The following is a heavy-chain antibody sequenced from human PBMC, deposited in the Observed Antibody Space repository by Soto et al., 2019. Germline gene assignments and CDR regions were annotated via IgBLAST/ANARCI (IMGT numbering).Heavy chain of an antibody. CDR1: SGSISSSNW. J-gene: IGHJ5*02. CDR3: ARRDDYGDYVGWFDP. D-gene: IGHD4-17*01. V-gene: IGHV4-4*02. Sequence: QVQLQESGPGLVKPSGTLSLTCAVSSGSISSSNWWSWVRPPPGKGLEWIGEIYHSGSTNYNPSLKSRVTISVDKSKNQFSLKLSSVTAADTAVYYCARRDDYGDYVGWFDPWGQGTLVTVSS. CDR2: IYHSGST.